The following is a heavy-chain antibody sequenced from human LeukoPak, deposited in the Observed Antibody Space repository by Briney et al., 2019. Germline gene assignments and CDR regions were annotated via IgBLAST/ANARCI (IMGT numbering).Heavy chain of an antibody. D-gene: IGHD6-19*01. CDR2: ISNGGNTI. V-gene: IGHV3-11*01. CDR1: GFTFSDYY. CDR3: AKGHLREQWLGTHFDY. J-gene: IGHJ4*02. Sequence: GGSLRLSCAASGFTFSDYYMSWIRQAPGKGLEWIAYISNGGNTIQYADSVKGRFTISRDDAKNSLFLQMNSLRAEDTAIYYCAKGHLREQWLGTHFDYWGQGTLVTVSS.